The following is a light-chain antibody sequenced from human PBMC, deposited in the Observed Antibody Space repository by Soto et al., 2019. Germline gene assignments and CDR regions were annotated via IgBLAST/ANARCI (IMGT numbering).Light chain of an antibody. V-gene: IGLV2-14*01. J-gene: IGLJ3*02. CDR2: EDS. CDR3: SSFTSINTGV. CDR1: SSDVGGYNY. Sequence: QSALTQPASVSGSPGQSITISCTGTSSDVGGYNYVSWYQQHPGKAPKLMIYEDSNRPSGVSNRFFGSKSGNTASLTISGLQTEDEADYYCSSFTSINTGVFGGGTKLTVL.